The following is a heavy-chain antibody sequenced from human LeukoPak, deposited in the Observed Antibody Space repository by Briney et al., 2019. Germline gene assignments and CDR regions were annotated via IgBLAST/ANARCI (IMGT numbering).Heavy chain of an antibody. J-gene: IGHJ5*02. V-gene: IGHV3-21*01. CDR2: ISSSSSYI. CDR3: ARVLNVFSNNWFVP. Sequence: GRSLRLSCAASAFTFSSYSMNWVRQAPGKGLEWVSSISSSSSYIYYADSVKGRFTISRDNAKNSLYLQMNSLRAEDTAVYYCARVLNVFSNNWFVPWGQGTLVTVSS. CDR1: AFTFSSYS. D-gene: IGHD1-1*01.